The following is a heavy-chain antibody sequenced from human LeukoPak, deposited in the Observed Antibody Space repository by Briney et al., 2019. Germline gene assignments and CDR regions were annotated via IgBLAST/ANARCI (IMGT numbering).Heavy chain of an antibody. CDR3: ARSGGYSSSWSL. CDR1: GCSISTYY. V-gene: IGHV4-59*01. CDR2: IYCSGGT. J-gene: IGHJ4*02. Sequence: SETLSLTFTVPGCSISTYYWNWIRQPPGKGLEWIGYIYCSGGTNYNPSLKSRVPISVDTSKNQFSLKLNSVTAADTAVYYCARSGGYSSSWSLWGQGTLVSVSS. D-gene: IGHD6-13*01.